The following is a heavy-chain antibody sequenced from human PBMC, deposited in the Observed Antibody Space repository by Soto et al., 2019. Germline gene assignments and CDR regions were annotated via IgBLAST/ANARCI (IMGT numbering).Heavy chain of an antibody. V-gene: IGHV1-46*03. D-gene: IGHD2-2*01. CDR2: INPSVGST. CDR1: GYTFTSYY. J-gene: IGHJ4*02. Sequence: QVQLVQSGAEVKKPGASVKVSCKASGYTFTSYYMHWVRQAPVQGLEWMGIINPSVGSTSYAQKFKGRVTMTRDTSTSTVYMELSSLRSEDTAVYYCARDIVVVPAATGLDYWGQGTLVTVSS. CDR3: ARDIVVVPAATGLDY.